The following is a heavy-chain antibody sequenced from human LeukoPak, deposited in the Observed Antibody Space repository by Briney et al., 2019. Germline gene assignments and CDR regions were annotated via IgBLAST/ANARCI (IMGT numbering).Heavy chain of an antibody. CDR1: GGSISSGGYY. V-gene: IGHV4-31*03. J-gene: IGHJ4*02. CDR3: ARTGGWSYGFDS. Sequence: PSETLSLTCTVSGGSISSGGYYWTWIRQHPGKGLEWIGYIYNSGSTYYNPSLKSRVTISGDTSKNQFSLKLSSVTAAETAVYYSARTGGWSYGFDSWGQGTLVTVSS. CDR2: IYNSGST. D-gene: IGHD5-18*01.